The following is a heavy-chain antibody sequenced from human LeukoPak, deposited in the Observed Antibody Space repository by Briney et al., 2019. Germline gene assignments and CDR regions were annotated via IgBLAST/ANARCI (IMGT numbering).Heavy chain of an antibody. CDR3: ARAIARREYYDILTGYYTLDAFDI. V-gene: IGHV4-59*01. Sequence: SETLSLTCTVSGGSISSYYWSWIRQPPGKGLEWIGYIYYSGSTNYNPSLKSRVTISVDTSKNQFSLKLSSVTAADTAVYYCARAIARREYYDILTGYYTLDAFDIWGQGTMVTVSS. J-gene: IGHJ3*02. CDR2: IYYSGST. D-gene: IGHD3-9*01. CDR1: GGSISSYY.